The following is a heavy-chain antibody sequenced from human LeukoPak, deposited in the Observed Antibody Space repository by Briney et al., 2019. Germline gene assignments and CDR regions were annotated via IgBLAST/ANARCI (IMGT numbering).Heavy chain of an antibody. V-gene: IGHV5-51*01. D-gene: IGHD2-21*02. J-gene: IGHJ4*02. CDR1: GFSFTSYW. CDR3: ATRSQSADFVLF. CDR2: IYPTDSTT. Sequence: GESLKISCQGSGFSFTSYWIGWVRQMPGKGLEWMGIIYPTDSTTRYSPSFQGQVTISADKSISTAYLQWSSLKTSDTAMYYCATRSQSADFVLFWGQGTLVTVSS.